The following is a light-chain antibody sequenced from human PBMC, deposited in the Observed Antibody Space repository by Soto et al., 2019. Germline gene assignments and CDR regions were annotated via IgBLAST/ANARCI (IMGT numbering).Light chain of an antibody. Sequence: EIVLTQPPGTLSLSPGERATLSCRASQSVSSNYLAWYQQKPGQAPRLLIYAASDRAAGTPDRFSGSGSGPDFTLTITRLEPDDFAVYYCQQYGSSPPATFGGGTKVDIK. CDR3: QQYGSSPPAT. J-gene: IGKJ4*01. CDR2: AAS. CDR1: QSVSSNY. V-gene: IGKV3-20*01.